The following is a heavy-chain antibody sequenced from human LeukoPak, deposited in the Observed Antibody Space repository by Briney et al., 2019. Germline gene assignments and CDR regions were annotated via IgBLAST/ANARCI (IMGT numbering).Heavy chain of an antibody. D-gene: IGHD1-26*01. CDR1: GFTVSSNY. CDR2: IHSGGST. J-gene: IGHJ6*02. V-gene: IGHV3-53*01. CDR3: ARDWDQSYYYGMDV. Sequence: PGGSLRLSCAASGFTVSSNYMSWVRQTPGKGLEWVSVIHSGGSTYYADSVKGRFTISRDNSKNTLYLQMNSLRAEDTAVYYCARDWDQSYYYGMDVWGQGTTVTVSS.